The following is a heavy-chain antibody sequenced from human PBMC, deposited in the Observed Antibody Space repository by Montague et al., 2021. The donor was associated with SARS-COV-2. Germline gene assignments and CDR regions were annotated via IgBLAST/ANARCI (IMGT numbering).Heavy chain of an antibody. Sequence: PALVKPTQTLTLTCTFSGFSLSTSGVGVGWIRQPPGKALEWLALIYWDDDKRYSPSLKSRLTITKDTSKNQVVLTMTNMDPVDTATYYCAHSRYYYYDSSGYRVYYFDVWGQGTLVTVSS. D-gene: IGHD3-22*01. V-gene: IGHV2-5*02. CDR2: IYWDDDK. CDR1: GFSLSTSGVG. J-gene: IGHJ4*02. CDR3: AHSRYYYYDSSGYRVYYFDV.